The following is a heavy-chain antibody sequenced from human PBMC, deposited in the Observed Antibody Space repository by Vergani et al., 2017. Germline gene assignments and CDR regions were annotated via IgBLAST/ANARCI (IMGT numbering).Heavy chain of an antibody. Sequence: EVQLLESGGGLVQPGGSLRLTCAASEFTFSNYAMNWVRQAPGKGLEWVSGISGSGVSAYYTDSVKGRFTISRDNSKNTLYLQMNSLRAEDTAVYYCAKDWRYNWNLYNWFDPWGQGTLVTVSS. CDR3: AKDWRYNWNLYNWFDP. V-gene: IGHV3-23*01. CDR2: ISGSGVSA. CDR1: EFTFSNYA. J-gene: IGHJ5*02. D-gene: IGHD1-20*01.